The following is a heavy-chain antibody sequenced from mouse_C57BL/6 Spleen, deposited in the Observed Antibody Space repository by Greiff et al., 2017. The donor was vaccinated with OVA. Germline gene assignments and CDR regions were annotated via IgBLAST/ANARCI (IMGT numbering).Heavy chain of an antibody. CDR3: ASPYYSPLFDY. Sequence: EVQLQQSGAELVKPGASAKLSCTASGFNIKDYYMHWVKQRTEQGLEWIGRIDPEDGETKYAPKFQGKATITADTSSNTAYPQLSSLTSEDTAVYYCASPYYSPLFDYWGQGTTLTVSS. J-gene: IGHJ2*01. CDR1: GFNIKDYY. V-gene: IGHV14-2*01. CDR2: IDPEDGET. D-gene: IGHD2-12*01.